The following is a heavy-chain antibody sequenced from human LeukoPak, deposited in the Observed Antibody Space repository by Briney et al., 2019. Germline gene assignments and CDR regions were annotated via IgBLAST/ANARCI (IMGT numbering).Heavy chain of an antibody. J-gene: IGHJ5*02. CDR3: ARGMTTVTTWFDP. CDR2: ISYDGSDR. V-gene: IGHV3-30*03. D-gene: IGHD4-17*01. CDR1: GFTFNTFG. Sequence: GGSLRLSCAASGFTFNTFGMHWVRQAPGKGLEWVAVISYDGSDRYYSDSVKGRFTISRDNAKNSLYLQMNSLRAEDTAVYYCARGMTTVTTWFDPWGQGTLVTVSS.